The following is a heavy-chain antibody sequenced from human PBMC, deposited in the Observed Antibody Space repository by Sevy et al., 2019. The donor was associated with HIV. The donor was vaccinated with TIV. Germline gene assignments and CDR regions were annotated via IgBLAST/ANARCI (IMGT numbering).Heavy chain of an antibody. V-gene: IGHV3-23*01. CDR3: AKGGGHYDPDEIAYYFYYYNMDV. D-gene: IGHD3-22*01. J-gene: IGHJ6*03. CDR1: GFSFDSYG. Sequence: GGSLRLSCAVSGFSFDSYGMTWVRQAPGKGLEWVSAISGSGTRTYYEDSVKGRFIIYEDKYKNTLDLQMNSLRVEETAIYYCAKGGGHYDPDEIAYYFYYYNMDVWGKGTTVTVSS. CDR2: ISGSGTRT.